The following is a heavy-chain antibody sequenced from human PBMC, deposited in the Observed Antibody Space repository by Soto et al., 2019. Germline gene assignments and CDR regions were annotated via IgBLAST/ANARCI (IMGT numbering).Heavy chain of an antibody. J-gene: IGHJ5*02. Sequence: QVQLQQWGAGLLKPSETLSLTCAVYGGSFSGSYWSWIRQPPGKGLEWIGEINHSGSTNYNPSLNSRVTISVDTSKNQFSLKLSSVTAADTAVYYCARRSCSSTSCYADWFDPWGQGTLVTVSS. D-gene: IGHD2-2*01. CDR1: GGSFSGSY. CDR3: ARRSCSSTSCYADWFDP. V-gene: IGHV4-34*01. CDR2: INHSGST.